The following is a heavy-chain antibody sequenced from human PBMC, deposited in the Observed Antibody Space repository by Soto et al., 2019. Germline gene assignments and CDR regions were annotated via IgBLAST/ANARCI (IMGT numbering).Heavy chain of an antibody. V-gene: IGHV3-7*03. Sequence: GGSLRLSCAASGLTFSGHWMTWARQTPGEGLQWVAAIKPDGSETFYVDSVKGRFTISRDNARNSLFLQMDSLRAEDTAVYYCTSSHSGMTSHAVFDFWRQGTLVTFS. CDR1: GLTFSGHW. D-gene: IGHD2-21*02. CDR2: IKPDGSET. CDR3: TSSHSGMTSHAVFDF. J-gene: IGHJ4*02.